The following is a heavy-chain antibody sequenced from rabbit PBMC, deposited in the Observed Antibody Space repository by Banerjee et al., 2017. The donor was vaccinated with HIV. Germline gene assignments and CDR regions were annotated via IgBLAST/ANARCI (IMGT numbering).Heavy chain of an antibody. V-gene: IGHV1S45*01. J-gene: IGHJ3*01. CDR2: IYGGSSDSA. D-gene: IGHD4-1*01. Sequence: QEQLEESGGDLVKPEGSLTLTCTASGFSFSNGYVMCWVRQAPGKGLEWIACIYGGSSDSAYYASWAKGRFTISKTSSTAVTLQMTSLTAADTATYFCARDLAGVTGWNFGLWGQGTLVTVS. CDR3: ARDLAGVTGWNFGL. CDR1: GFSFSNGYV.